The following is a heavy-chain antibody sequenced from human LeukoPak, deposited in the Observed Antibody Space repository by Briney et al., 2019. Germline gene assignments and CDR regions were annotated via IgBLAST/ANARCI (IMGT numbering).Heavy chain of an antibody. V-gene: IGHV3-48*01. CDR1: GFTFSSYS. CDR3: AKDIYDILTGYFDY. CDR2: ISSSSGTI. J-gene: IGHJ4*02. D-gene: IGHD3-9*01. Sequence: GGSLRLSCAASGFTFSSYSMNWVRQAPGKGLEWVSYISSSSGTIYYADSVKGRFTISRDNAKNSLYLQMNSLRAEDTALYYCAKDIYDILTGYFDYWGQGTLVTVSS.